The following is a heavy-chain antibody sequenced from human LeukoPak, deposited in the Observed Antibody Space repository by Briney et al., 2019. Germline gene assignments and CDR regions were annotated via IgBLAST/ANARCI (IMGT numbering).Heavy chain of an antibody. V-gene: IGHV4-39*01. Sequence: SETLSLTCTVSGGSISSSSYYWGWIRQPPGKGLEWIGSIYYSGSTYYNPSLKSRVTISVDTSKNQFSLKLSSVTAADTAVYYCARVGYGNWFDPWGQGTLVTVSS. D-gene: IGHD2-8*02. CDR2: IYYSGST. CDR1: GGSISSSSYY. CDR3: ARVGYGNWFDP. J-gene: IGHJ5*02.